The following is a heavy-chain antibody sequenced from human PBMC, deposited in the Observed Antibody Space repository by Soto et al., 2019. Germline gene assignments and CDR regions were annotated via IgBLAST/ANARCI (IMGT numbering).Heavy chain of an antibody. Sequence: QVQLVESGGGLVKPGGSLRLSCAASGFTFSDYYMSWIRQAPGKGLEWVSYISSSSSYTNYADSVKGRFTISRDNAKNSLYRQMNSRRAEDTAVYYCARDTLYNFDYWGQGTLVTVSS. CDR1: GFTFSDYY. CDR2: ISSSSSYT. J-gene: IGHJ4*02. CDR3: ARDTLYNFDY. D-gene: IGHD2-15*01. V-gene: IGHV3-11*05.